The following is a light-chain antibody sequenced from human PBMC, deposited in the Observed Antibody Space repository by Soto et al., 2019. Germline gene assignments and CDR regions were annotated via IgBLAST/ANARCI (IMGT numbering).Light chain of an antibody. V-gene: IGKV3-11*01. Sequence: EIVLTQSPATLSLSPGERATLSCRASQSVNNDLAWYQQKPGQAPRLLIYEGSNRATGIPARFSGSGSGTDFTLTINSLEPEDFAVYYCQHRSSWPSTFGQGTKIEIK. CDR1: QSVNND. CDR2: EGS. CDR3: QHRSSWPST. J-gene: IGKJ2*01.